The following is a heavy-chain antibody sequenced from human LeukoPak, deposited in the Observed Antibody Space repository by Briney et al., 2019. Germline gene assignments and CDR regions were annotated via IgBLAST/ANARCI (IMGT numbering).Heavy chain of an antibody. Sequence: GGSLRLSCAASGFTFSTYSMNWVRQTPGKGLEWVSSISSSSTYIYYADSVKGRFTISRDSAKNSLYLQMNSLRAEDTAVYYCAREPTAMILWGQGTLVTVSS. J-gene: IGHJ4*02. D-gene: IGHD5-18*01. V-gene: IGHV3-21*01. CDR2: ISSSSTYI. CDR3: AREPTAMIL. CDR1: GFTFSTYS.